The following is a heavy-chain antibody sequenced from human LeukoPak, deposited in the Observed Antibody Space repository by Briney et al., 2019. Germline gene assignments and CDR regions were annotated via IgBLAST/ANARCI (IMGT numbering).Heavy chain of an antibody. CDR1: GFTFSSYS. Sequence: GGSLRLSCAASGFTFSSYSMHWVRQAPGKGLEWVAVISYDGSNKYYADSVKGRFTISRDNSKNTLYLQMNSLRAEDTAVYYCAKDGRGSPFDYWGQGTLVTVSS. CDR2: ISYDGSNK. V-gene: IGHV3-30*18. D-gene: IGHD3-16*01. CDR3: AKDGRGSPFDY. J-gene: IGHJ4*02.